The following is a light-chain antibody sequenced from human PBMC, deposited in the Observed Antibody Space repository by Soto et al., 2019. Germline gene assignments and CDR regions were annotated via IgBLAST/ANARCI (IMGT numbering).Light chain of an antibody. CDR2: TAS. V-gene: IGKV1-39*01. J-gene: IGKJ2*03. CDR1: QSIRTY. CDR3: QQTYSTLDS. Sequence: DIQVTQSPSSLSASVGDRVTITCRASQSIRTYLNWYQQRPGKPPKLLMHTASTLQTGVPSRFSGGGSGTDFTLTISSLQPEDFATYYCQQTYSTLDSFGQGTQLEIK.